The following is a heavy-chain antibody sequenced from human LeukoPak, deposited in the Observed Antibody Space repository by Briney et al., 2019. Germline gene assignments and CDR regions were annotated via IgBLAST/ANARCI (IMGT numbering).Heavy chain of an antibody. V-gene: IGHV3-30*04. CDR3: AKDSKSYGMDV. J-gene: IGHJ6*02. CDR1: GFIFSSYA. Sequence: GGSLRLSCAASGFIFSSYAMHWVRQAPGKGLEWVAVISYDGSNKYYADSVKGRFTISRDNSKNTLYLQMNSLRAEDTAVYYCAKDSKSYGMDVWGQGTTVTVSS. CDR2: ISYDGSNK.